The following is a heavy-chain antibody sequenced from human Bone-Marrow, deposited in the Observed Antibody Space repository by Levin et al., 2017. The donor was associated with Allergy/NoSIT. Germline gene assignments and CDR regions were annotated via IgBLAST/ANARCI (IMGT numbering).Heavy chain of an antibody. Sequence: ETLSLTCAASGFTFSSYSMNWVRQAPGKGLEWVSYISSSSSTIYYADSVKGRFTISRDNAKNSLYLQMNSLRAEDTAVYYCARDRSWAYRLELYGDYVDYYYYGMDVWGQGTTVTVSS. J-gene: IGHJ6*02. D-gene: IGHD4-17*01. CDR3: ARDRSWAYRLELYGDYVDYYYYGMDV. V-gene: IGHV3-48*01. CDR1: GFTFSSYS. CDR2: ISSSSSTI.